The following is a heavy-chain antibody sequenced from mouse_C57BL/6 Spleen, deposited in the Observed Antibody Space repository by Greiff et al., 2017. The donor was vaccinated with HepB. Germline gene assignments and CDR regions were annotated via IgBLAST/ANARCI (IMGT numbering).Heavy chain of an antibody. CDR1: GYTFTSYW. V-gene: IGHV1-53*01. Sequence: QVQLKQPGTELVKPGASVKLSCKASGYTFTSYWMHWVKQRPGQGLEWIGNINPSNGGTNYNEKFKSKATLTVDKSSSTAYMQLSSLKSEDSAVYYCARFLTTVVEGFAYWGQGTLVTVSA. D-gene: IGHD1-1*01. J-gene: IGHJ3*01. CDR2: INPSNGGT. CDR3: ARFLTTVVEGFAY.